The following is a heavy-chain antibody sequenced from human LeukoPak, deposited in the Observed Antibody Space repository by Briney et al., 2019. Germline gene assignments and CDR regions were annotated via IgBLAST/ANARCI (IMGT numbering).Heavy chain of an antibody. CDR1: GYTFTGDW. V-gene: IGHV5-51*01. J-gene: IGHJ6*03. CDR2: IYPGDSDT. CDR3: ARPALYCSSTVCPPYMDV. Sequence: NHGESLKISCKASGYTFTGDWIGWVRQMPGKGLEWMGIIYPGDSDTKYNAPFQGQVTISADKSISTAYLQWGSLKASDTATYYCARPALYCSSTVCPPYMDVWGKGTTVTVSS. D-gene: IGHD2-2*01.